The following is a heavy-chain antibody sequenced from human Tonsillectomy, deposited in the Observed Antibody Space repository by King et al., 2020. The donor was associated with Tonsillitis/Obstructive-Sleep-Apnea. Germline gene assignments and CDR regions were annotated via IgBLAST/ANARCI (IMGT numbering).Heavy chain of an antibody. D-gene: IGHD2-2*01. CDR3: ARLRYCSRASCYEGFDY. CDR1: GFTFSSYS. J-gene: IGHJ4*02. V-gene: IGHV3-48*02. CDR2: ISSSNNTV. Sequence: VQLVESGGGLVQPGGSLRLSCAASGFTFSSYSMNWVRQAPGKGLEWFSSISSSNNTVYYADSVKGRFTISRDNAKNSLYLQMNSLRDEDTAVYYCARLRYCSRASCYEGFDYWGQGTLVTVSS.